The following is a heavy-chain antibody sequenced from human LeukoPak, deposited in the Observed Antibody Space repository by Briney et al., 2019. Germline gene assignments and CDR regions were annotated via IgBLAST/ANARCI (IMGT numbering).Heavy chain of an antibody. D-gene: IGHD1-26*01. CDR2: IYYTGST. V-gene: IGHV4-30-4*01. CDR1: GGSISSGDYY. CDR3: ARAGSYRGYFDY. J-gene: IGHJ4*02. Sequence: PSQTLSLTCTVSGGSISSGDYYWSWIRQPPGKGLEWIGYIYYTGSTNNTSLKSRVTISVDTSKNQFSLKLSSVTAADTAVYYCARAGSYRGYFDYWGQGTLVTVSS.